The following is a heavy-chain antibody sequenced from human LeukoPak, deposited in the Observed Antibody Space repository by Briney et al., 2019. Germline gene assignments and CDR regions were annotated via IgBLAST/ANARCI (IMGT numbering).Heavy chain of an antibody. CDR2: ISYGGSNK. J-gene: IGHJ3*02. D-gene: IGHD2-2*02. CDR3: AKDSLGHCYKGGAFDI. CDR1: GFTFSSYG. Sequence: GRSLRLSCAASGFTFSSYGKYWVRQAPAPGLDRVAVISYGGSNKYYADSVKGRFTISRDNSKNTLYLQMNSLRAEDTAVYYCAKDSLGHCYKGGAFDIWGQGTMVTVSS. V-gene: IGHV3-30*18.